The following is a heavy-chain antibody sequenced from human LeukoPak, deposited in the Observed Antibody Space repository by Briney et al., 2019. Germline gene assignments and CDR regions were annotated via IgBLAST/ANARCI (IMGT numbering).Heavy chain of an antibody. D-gene: IGHD3-16*01. J-gene: IGHJ4*02. CDR2: ISRSTSTI. CDR1: GFPFSTYS. Sequence: GGSLRLSCAASGFPFSTYSMNWVRQAPGKGLECVSYISRSTSTIYYADSVKGRFTISRDNAKNTVYVHMNSLRDEDTAVYCCARGGRYAYFLDYWGQGTLVTVSS. V-gene: IGHV3-48*02. CDR3: ARGGRYAYFLDY.